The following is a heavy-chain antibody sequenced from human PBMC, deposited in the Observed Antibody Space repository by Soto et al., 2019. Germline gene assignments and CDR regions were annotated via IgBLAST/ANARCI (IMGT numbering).Heavy chain of an antibody. CDR1: GGSISSYY. CDR2: IYYSGST. V-gene: IGHV4-59*01. Sequence: SETLSLTCTVSGGSISSYYWSWIRQPPGKGLEWIGYIYYSGSTNYNPSLKSRVTISVDTSKNQFSLKLSSVTAADTAVYYCAREGWGANDCSGGSCYLNWFDPWGQGTLVTVSS. CDR3: AREGWGANDCSGGSCYLNWFDP. D-gene: IGHD2-15*01. J-gene: IGHJ5*02.